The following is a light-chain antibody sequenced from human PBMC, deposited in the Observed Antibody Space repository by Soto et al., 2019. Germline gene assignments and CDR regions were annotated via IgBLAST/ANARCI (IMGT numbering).Light chain of an antibody. V-gene: IGKV1-39*01. CDR1: QSISYF. J-gene: IGKJ1*01. CDR3: QQSYINPRT. CDR2: TTS. Sequence: DIQMTQSPSSLSAFVGDRVTITCRASQSISYFLNWYQQKPGKAPNLLIYTTSNLQSGVPSRFSGSGSGKDFTLTISSLQPEDFATYYCQQSYINPRTFGQGTNVDSK.